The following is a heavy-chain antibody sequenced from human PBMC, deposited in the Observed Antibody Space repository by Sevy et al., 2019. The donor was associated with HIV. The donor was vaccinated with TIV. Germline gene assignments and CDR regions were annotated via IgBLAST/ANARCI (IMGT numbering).Heavy chain of an antibody. CDR1: GYTFTSYG. CDR3: ARDDGGTTSSYYMDV. CDR2: NSAYNGNT. Sequence: ASVKVSCKASGYTFTSYGISWVRQAPGQGLEWMGWNSAYNGNTNYAQKLQGRVTMTTDTSTSTAYMELRSLRSDDTAVYYCARDDGGTTSSYYMDVWGKGTTVTVSS. D-gene: IGHD1-1*01. J-gene: IGHJ6*03. V-gene: IGHV1-18*04.